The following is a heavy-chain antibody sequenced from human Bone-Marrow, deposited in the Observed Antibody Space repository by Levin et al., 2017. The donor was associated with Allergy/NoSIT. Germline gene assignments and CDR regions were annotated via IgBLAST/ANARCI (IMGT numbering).Heavy chain of an antibody. Sequence: GESLKISCVASGFTFSTTWMTWVRQAPGKGLEWVANIKPDGSVQHYADSVKGRFTISRDNAKNSMSVQMNSLRAEDTGVYYCATSSDYAFPDWGHGILVTVSS. CDR1: GFTFSTTW. CDR3: ATSSDYAFPD. J-gene: IGHJ4*01. D-gene: IGHD4-17*01. V-gene: IGHV3-7*02. CDR2: IKPDGSVQ.